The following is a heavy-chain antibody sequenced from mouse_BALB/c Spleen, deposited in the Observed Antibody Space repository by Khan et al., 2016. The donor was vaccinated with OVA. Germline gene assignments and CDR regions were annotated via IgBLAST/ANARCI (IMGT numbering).Heavy chain of an antibody. V-gene: IGHV2-2*01. CDR2: IWSDGRT. D-gene: IGHD2-12*01. J-gene: IGHJ3*01. CDR3: ARNSYRYDFTY. CDR1: GFSLSTYG. Sequence: QVQLKESGPGLVQPSQSLSITCTVSGFSLSTYGIHWVRQSPGKGLEWLGLIWSDGRTDYNVPFISRLSITKDNSKSQVFFKMNSLQPDDTAIYXCARNSYRYDFTYWGQGTLVTVSA.